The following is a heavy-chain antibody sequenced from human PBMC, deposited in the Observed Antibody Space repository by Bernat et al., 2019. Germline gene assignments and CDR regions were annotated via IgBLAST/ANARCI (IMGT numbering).Heavy chain of an antibody. J-gene: IGHJ3*02. D-gene: IGHD3-22*01. CDR2: IYSGVTT. V-gene: IGHV3-53*02. Sequence: EVQLVETGGGLIQPGGSLRLSCAASGFTVSSNYMSWVRQAPGNGLEWVSVIYSGVTTYYADSVKGRFTISRDSSKNTLYLQMNSLRAEDTAVYYCARESYDSSGSHDAFDIWGQGTIVTVSS. CDR3: ARESYDSSGSHDAFDI. CDR1: GFTVSSNY.